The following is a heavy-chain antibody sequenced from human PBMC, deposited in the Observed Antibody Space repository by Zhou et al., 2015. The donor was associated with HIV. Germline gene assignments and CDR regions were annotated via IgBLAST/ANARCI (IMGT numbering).Heavy chain of an antibody. J-gene: IGHJ4*02. D-gene: IGHD3-9*01. V-gene: IGHV1-2*06. Sequence: QVQLVQSGAEVKKPGASVKVSCKASGYIFTGYYMHWVRQAPGQGLEWMGRINPNSGFTNYAQNFQGRVTMTRDTSISTAYMELRRLRYDDTAVYYCARAISEVFDSWGQGTLVTVSS. CDR2: INPNSGFT. CDR1: GYIFTGYY. CDR3: ARAISEVFDS.